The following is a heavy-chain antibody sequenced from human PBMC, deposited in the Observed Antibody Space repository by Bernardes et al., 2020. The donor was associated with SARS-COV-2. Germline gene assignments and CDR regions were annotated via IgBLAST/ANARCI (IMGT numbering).Heavy chain of an antibody. V-gene: IGHV1-18*01. CDR2: ISAYNGNT. Sequence: ASVKVSCKASGYTFTSYGISWVRQAPGQGLEWMGWISAYNGNTNYAQKLQGRVTMTTDTSTSTAYMELRSLRSDDTAVYYCARDRRATGGDGYQPGPIYYSYGMDVWGQGTTVTVSS. CDR1: GYTFTSYG. D-gene: IGHD3-16*01. CDR3: ARDRRATGGDGYQPGPIYYSYGMDV. J-gene: IGHJ6*02.